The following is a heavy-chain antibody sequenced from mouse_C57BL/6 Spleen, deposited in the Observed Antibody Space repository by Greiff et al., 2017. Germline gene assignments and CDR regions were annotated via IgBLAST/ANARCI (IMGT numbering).Heavy chain of an antibody. D-gene: IGHD2-12*01. V-gene: IGHV1-74*01. Sequence: VQLQQPGAELVKPGASVKVSCKASGYTFTSYWMHWVKQRPGQGLEWIGRIHPSDSDTNYNQKFKGKATLTVDKSSSTAYMPLSSLTSEDSAVYYCAIGIYYSAMDYWGQGTSVTVSS. J-gene: IGHJ4*01. CDR3: AIGIYYSAMDY. CDR1: GYTFTSYW. CDR2: IHPSDSDT.